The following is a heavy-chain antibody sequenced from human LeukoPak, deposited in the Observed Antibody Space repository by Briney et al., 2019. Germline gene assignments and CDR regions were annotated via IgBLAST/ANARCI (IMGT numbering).Heavy chain of an antibody. CDR3: ARVGGYCTNRVVLCRPTAENNWFDP. CDR1: GGTFSSYA. Sequence: SVKVSCKASGGTFSSYAISWVRQAPGQGLEWMGGIIPIFGTANYAQKFQGRVTITADESTSTAYMELSSLRSEDTAVYYCARVGGYCTNRVVLCRPTAENNWFDPWGQGTLVTVSS. D-gene: IGHD2-8*01. J-gene: IGHJ5*02. V-gene: IGHV1-69*01. CDR2: IIPIFGTA.